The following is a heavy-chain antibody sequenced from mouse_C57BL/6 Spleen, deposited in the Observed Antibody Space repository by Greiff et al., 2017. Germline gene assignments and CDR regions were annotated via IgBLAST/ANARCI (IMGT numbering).Heavy chain of an antibody. CDR3: ANTATAFDD. CDR2: IDPSDSYT. V-gene: IGHV1-59*01. CDR1: GYTFTSYW. D-gene: IGHD1-2*01. Sequence: QVQLQQPGAELVRPGTSVKLSCKASGYTFTSYWMHWVKQRPGQGLEWIGVIDPSDSYTNYNQKFKGKATLTVDTSSSTAYMQLSSLTSEDAAGYYCANTATAFDDWGQGTTLTVAS. J-gene: IGHJ2*01.